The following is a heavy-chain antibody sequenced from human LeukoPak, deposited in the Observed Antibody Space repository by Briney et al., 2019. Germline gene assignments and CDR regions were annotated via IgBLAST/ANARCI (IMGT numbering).Heavy chain of an antibody. Sequence: PSETLSLTCAVYGGSYSGYYWSWIRQPPGKGLEWIGEINNSGSTNYNPSLKSRVTISVDTSKNQFSLKLSSVTAADTAVYYCARARWYCTNGVCYRSWFDPWGQGTLVTVSS. CDR2: INNSGST. CDR3: ARARWYCTNGVCYRSWFDP. J-gene: IGHJ5*02. D-gene: IGHD2-8*01. CDR1: GGSYSGYY. V-gene: IGHV4-34*01.